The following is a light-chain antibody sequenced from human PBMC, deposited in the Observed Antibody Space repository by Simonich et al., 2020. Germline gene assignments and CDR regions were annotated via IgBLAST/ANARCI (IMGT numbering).Light chain of an antibody. CDR2: WAS. V-gene: IGKV4-1*01. Sequence: DIVMTQSPNSLAVSLGERATINCKSSQSVLYSSNNKNYLAWYQQKPGQPPKQLIYWASTRASGFPDRFSGSGSGTDFTLTISSLQAEDVAVYYCQQYYSTPLTFGGGTKVEIK. J-gene: IGKJ4*01. CDR3: QQYYSTPLT. CDR1: QSVLYSSNNKNY.